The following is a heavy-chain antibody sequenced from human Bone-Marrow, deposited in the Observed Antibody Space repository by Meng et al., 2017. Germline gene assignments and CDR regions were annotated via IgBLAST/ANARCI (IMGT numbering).Heavy chain of an antibody. CDR3: ARFTYYYDSSGYYSD. V-gene: IGHV4-4*02. CDR2: IYHSGST. J-gene: IGHJ4*02. Sequence: SETLSLTCAVSGGSISSSNWWSWVRQPPGKGREWIGEIYHSGSTNYNPSLKSRVTISVDKSKNQFSLKLSSVTAADTAVYYCARFTYYYDSSGYYSDWGQGTLVTVSS. CDR1: GGSISSSNW. D-gene: IGHD3-22*01.